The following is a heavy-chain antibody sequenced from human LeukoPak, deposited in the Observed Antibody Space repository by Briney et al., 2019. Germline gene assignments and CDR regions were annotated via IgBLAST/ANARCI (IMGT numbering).Heavy chain of an antibody. Sequence: PSETLSLTXAVSGYSISSGYYWGWIRQPPGKGLEWIGSIYHSGNTYYNPSLKSRVTISVDTSKNQFSLKLSSVTAADTAVYYCARISYYYDSSGHPGYFDQWGQGTLVTVSS. J-gene: IGHJ4*02. CDR1: GYSISSGYY. CDR3: ARISYYYDSSGHPGYFDQ. CDR2: IYHSGNT. V-gene: IGHV4-38-2*01. D-gene: IGHD3-22*01.